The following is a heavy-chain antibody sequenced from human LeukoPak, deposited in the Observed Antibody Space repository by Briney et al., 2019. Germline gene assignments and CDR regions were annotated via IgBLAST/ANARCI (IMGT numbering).Heavy chain of an antibody. CDR3: ARDGYYYGSGSYYNPFGY. Sequence: SETLSLTCAVYGGSFSGYYWSWIRQPPGKGLEWIGEINHSGSTSYNPSLKSRVTISVDTSKNQFSLKLSSVTAADTAVYYCARDGYYYGSGSYYNPFGYWGQGTLVTVSS. CDR2: INHSGST. V-gene: IGHV4-34*01. CDR1: GGSFSGYY. D-gene: IGHD3-10*01. J-gene: IGHJ4*02.